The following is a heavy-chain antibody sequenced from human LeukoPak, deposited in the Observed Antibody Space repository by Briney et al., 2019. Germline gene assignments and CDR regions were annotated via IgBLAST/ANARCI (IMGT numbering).Heavy chain of an antibody. CDR2: ISGSGGTT. Sequence: GGSLRLSCLASGFTFSNYAMSWVRQAPGKGLEWVSGISGSGGTTYYADSVKGRFTISRDNSKNTLYLQMNSLRAEDTAVYFCANRYGGRFFDYWGQGTLVTVSS. J-gene: IGHJ4*02. V-gene: IGHV3-23*01. CDR1: GFTFSNYA. D-gene: IGHD5-12*01. CDR3: ANRYGGRFFDY.